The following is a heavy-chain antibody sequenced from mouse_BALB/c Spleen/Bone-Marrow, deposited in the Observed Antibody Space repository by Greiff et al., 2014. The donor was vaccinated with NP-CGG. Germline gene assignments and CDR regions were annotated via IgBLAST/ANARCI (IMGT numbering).Heavy chain of an antibody. J-gene: IGHJ4*01. CDR2: ISTYSGNT. CDR3: ARSYYGSSFPMDY. CDR1: GYTFTDYA. Sequence: VQLQQSGPELVRPGVSVKISCKGSGYTFTDYAMHWVKQSHAKSLEWIGVISTYSGNTNYNQKFKGKATMTVDKSSSTAYIELARLTSEDSAIYYCARSYYGSSFPMDYWGQGTSVTVSS. V-gene: IGHV1-67*01. D-gene: IGHD1-1*01.